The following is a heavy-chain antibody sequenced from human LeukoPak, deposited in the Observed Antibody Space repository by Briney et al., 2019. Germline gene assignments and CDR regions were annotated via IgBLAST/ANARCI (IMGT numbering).Heavy chain of an antibody. Sequence: ASVKVSCKASGYTFTGYYMHWVRQAPGLGLEWMGWINPNSGGTNYAQKFQGRVTMTRDTSITTVYMELSRLRSDETAVFYCASFEVGAWGQGTLVTVSS. V-gene: IGHV1-2*02. J-gene: IGHJ5*02. CDR2: INPNSGGT. CDR1: GYTFTGYY. CDR3: ASFEVGA. D-gene: IGHD3-10*01.